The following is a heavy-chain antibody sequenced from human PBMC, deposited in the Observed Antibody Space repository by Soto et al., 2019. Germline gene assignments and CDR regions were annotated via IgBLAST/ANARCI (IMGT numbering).Heavy chain of an antibody. V-gene: IGHV3-30*18. Sequence: GSLRLSCAASGFTFSSYGMHWVRQAPGKGLEWVAVISYDGSNKYYADSVKGRFTISRDNSKNTLYLQMNSLRAEDTAVYYCAKPIVGATHFDYWGQGTLVTVSS. J-gene: IGHJ4*02. CDR3: AKPIVGATHFDY. CDR2: ISYDGSNK. D-gene: IGHD1-26*01. CDR1: GFTFSSYG.